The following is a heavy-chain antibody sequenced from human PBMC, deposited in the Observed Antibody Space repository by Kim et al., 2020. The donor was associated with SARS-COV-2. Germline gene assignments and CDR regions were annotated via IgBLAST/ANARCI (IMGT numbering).Heavy chain of an antibody. D-gene: IGHD6-19*01. J-gene: IGHJ4*02. V-gene: IGHV4-4*02. Sequence: PSLKSRVTLSVDQSKNQFSLKLSSVTAADTAVYYCARGPFRGVAGTLRDYWGQGTLVTVSS. CDR3: ARGPFRGVAGTLRDY.